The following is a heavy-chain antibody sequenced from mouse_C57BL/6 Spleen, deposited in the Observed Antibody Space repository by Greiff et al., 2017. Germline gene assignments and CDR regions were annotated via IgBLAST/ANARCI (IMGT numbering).Heavy chain of an antibody. D-gene: IGHD1-1*01. V-gene: IGHV1-47*01. CDR1: GYTFTTYP. CDR2: FHPYNDDT. CDR3: ARGDYYGSSYNYAMDY. Sequence: QVQLKESGDELVKPGASVKMSCKASGYTFTTYPIEWMKQNHGKSLEWIGNFHPYNDDTKYNEKFKGKATLTVEKSSSTVYLELSRLTSDDSAVYYCARGDYYGSSYNYAMDYWGQGTSVTVSS. J-gene: IGHJ4*01.